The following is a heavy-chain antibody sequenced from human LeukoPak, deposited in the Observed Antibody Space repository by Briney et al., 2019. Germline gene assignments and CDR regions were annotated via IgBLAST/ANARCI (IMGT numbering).Heavy chain of an antibody. J-gene: IGHJ2*01. Sequence: PSETLSLTCAVYGGSFSGYYWSWIRQPPGKGLEWIGEINHSGSTNYNPSLMSRVTISVDTSKNQFSLKLSSVTAADTAVYYCARGRGYFDLWGRGTLVTVSS. CDR3: ARGRGYFDL. CDR2: INHSGST. V-gene: IGHV4-34*01. CDR1: GGSFSGYY.